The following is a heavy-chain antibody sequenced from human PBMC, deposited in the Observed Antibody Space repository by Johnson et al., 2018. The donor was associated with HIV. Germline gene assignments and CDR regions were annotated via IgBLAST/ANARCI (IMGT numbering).Heavy chain of an antibody. D-gene: IGHD6-19*01. CDR2: ISYDGSNK. CDR1: GFTFSNFG. CDR3: ARDLSRYIAVATFDAFDI. V-gene: IGHV3-30*03. J-gene: IGHJ3*02. Sequence: QVQLVESGGGVVQPGRSLRLSCTASGFTFSNFGFYWVRQAPGKGLEWVAVISYDGSNKYYADSVKGRFTISRDNSKNTLYLQMNSLRAEDTAVYYCARDLSRYIAVATFDAFDIWGQGTMVTVSS.